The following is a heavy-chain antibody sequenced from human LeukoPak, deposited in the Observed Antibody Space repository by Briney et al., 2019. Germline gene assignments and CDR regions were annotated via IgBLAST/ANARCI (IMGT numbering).Heavy chain of an antibody. V-gene: IGHV4-34*01. CDR1: GGSFSGYY. J-gene: IGHJ4*02. D-gene: IGHD3-16*01. CDR2: INPSVST. CDR3: AREKRSSFGGVFDY. Sequence: PSETLSLTCAVYGGSFSGYYWSWIRQPPGKWLEWIGEINPSVSTNYNPSLKSRVTISVDTSKNQFSLKLSSVTAADTAVYYCAREKRSSFGGVFDYWGQGTLVTVSS.